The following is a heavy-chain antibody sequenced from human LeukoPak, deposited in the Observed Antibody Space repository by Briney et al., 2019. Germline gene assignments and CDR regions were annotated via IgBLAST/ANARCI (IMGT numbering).Heavy chain of an antibody. V-gene: IGHV3-11*06. CDR2: ISSSSSYI. CDR1: GFTFSDYY. CDR3: ARDSFGYDFDY. Sequence: GGSLRLSCAASGFTFSDYYMSWIRQAPGKGLEWVSSISSSSSYIYYADSVKGRFTISRDNAKNSLYLQMNSLRAEDTAVYYCARDSFGYDFDYWGQGTLVTVSS. D-gene: IGHD5-12*01. J-gene: IGHJ4*02.